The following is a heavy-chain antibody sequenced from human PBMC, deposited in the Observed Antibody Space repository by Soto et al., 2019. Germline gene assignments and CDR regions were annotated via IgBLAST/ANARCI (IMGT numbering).Heavy chain of an antibody. CDR3: ARTERAPSYYFDILTGYYYFDY. CDR1: GFTFSDYY. D-gene: IGHD3-9*01. V-gene: IGHV3-11*05. Sequence: QMLLVESGGGLVRPGGSLRLSCAASGFTFSDYYMSWIRQAPGKGLEWVSYISGTSSYINYAASVRGRFTISRDNAKNSLYLQMDSLKAEDTAVYFCARTERAPSYYFDILTGYYYFDYWGQGTLVTVSS. J-gene: IGHJ4*02. CDR2: ISGTSSYI.